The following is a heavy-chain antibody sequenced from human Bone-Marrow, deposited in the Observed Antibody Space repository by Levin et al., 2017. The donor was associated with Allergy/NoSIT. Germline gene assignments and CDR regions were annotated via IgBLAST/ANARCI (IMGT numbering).Heavy chain of an antibody. V-gene: IGHV3-48*02. Sequence: GGSLRLSCAASGFTFRTYSMNWVRQAPGKGLEWISYINSGGDTIYYAESVRGRFTVSRDNAKNSVYLQMDSLRDEDRAVYYCARDRISTSSYYHYGFDVWGRGTTVIVSS. CDR1: GFTFRTYS. CDR3: ARDRISTSSYYHYGFDV. CDR2: INSGGDTI. D-gene: IGHD6-13*01. J-gene: IGHJ6*02.